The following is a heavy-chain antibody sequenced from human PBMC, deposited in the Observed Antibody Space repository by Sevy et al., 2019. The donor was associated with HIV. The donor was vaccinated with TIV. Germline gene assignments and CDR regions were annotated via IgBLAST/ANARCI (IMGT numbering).Heavy chain of an antibody. V-gene: IGHV3-33*01. J-gene: IGHJ4*02. CDR3: ARVEYGDGGHIDY. CDR1: GFTGFTFSYYG. D-gene: IGHD2-21*02. CDR2: IWYDGSNE. Sequence: GGSLRLSCAASGFTGFTFSYYGMHWVRQAPGKGLEWVAIIWYDGSNEYYADSVKGRFTISRDNSKNTLYLQMNSLRAEETAVYYCARVEYGDGGHIDYWGQGTLVTVSS.